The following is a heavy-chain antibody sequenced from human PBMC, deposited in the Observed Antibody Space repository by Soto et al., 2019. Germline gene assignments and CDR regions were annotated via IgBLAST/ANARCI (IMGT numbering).Heavy chain of an antibody. Sequence: SETLSLTCAVSGGSISSSNWWSWVRQPPGKGLEWIGEIYHSGSTNYNPSLKSRVTISVDKSKNQFSLKLSSVTAADTAVYYYARADTAYCGGDCPPYFDYWGQGTLVTVSS. CDR3: ARADTAYCGGDCPPYFDY. D-gene: IGHD2-21*02. CDR2: IYHSGST. CDR1: GGSISSSNW. V-gene: IGHV4-4*02. J-gene: IGHJ4*02.